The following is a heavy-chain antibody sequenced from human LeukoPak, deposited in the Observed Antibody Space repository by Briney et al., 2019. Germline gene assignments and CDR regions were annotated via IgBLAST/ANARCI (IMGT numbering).Heavy chain of an antibody. CDR3: ASYGDYEEGSGVY. D-gene: IGHD4-17*01. CDR1: GGSISSGGYY. CDR2: IYYSGST. V-gene: IGHV4-31*03. Sequence: SETLSLTCTVSGGSISSGGYYWSWIRQHPGKGLEWIGYIYYSGSTYYNPSLKSRVTISVDRSKNQFSLKLSSVTAADTAVYYCASYGDYEEGSGVYWGQGTPVTVSS. J-gene: IGHJ4*02.